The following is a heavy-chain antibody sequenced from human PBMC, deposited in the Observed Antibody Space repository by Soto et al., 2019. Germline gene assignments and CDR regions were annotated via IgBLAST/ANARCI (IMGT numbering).Heavy chain of an antibody. Sequence: GGSLRLSCAASGFTFSSYGMHWVRQAPGKGLEWVAVISYDGSNKYYADSVKGRFTISRDNSKNTLYLQMNSLRAEDTAVYYCAKGHLDRDIVVVPILSTIYMDVWGKGTTVTVSS. J-gene: IGHJ6*03. CDR3: AKGHLDRDIVVVPILSTIYMDV. CDR1: GFTFSSYG. V-gene: IGHV3-30*18. CDR2: ISYDGSNK. D-gene: IGHD2-2*01.